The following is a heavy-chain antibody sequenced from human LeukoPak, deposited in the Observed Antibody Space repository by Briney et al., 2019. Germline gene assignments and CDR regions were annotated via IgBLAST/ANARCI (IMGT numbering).Heavy chain of an antibody. Sequence: ASVKVSCKASGYTFTSYGISWVRQAPGQGLEWMGWISAYNGNTNYAQKLQGRVTMTPDTSTSTAYMELRSLRSDDTAVYYCARDSDPMTNGLIDYWGQGTLVTVSS. CDR2: ISAYNGNT. D-gene: IGHD3-22*01. CDR1: GYTFTSYG. CDR3: ARDSDPMTNGLIDY. J-gene: IGHJ4*02. V-gene: IGHV1-18*01.